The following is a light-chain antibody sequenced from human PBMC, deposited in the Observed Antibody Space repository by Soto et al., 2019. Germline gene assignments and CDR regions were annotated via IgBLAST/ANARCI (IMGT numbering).Light chain of an antibody. V-gene: IGKV1-5*03. CDR3: QQHNSYSPPIT. Sequence: DIQMTQSPSTLSASVGERVTITCRASQSRSSWLCWYQQKPGKAPKLLIYKASSLESGVPSRFSGSGSGTEFTLTISSLQPDDFATYYCQQHNSYSPPITFGQGTRCRL. CDR1: QSRSSW. J-gene: IGKJ5*01. CDR2: KAS.